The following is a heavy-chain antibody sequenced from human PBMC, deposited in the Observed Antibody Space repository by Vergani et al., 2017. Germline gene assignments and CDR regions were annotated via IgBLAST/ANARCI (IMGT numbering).Heavy chain of an antibody. D-gene: IGHD3-22*01. Sequence: QVQLVQSGAEVKKPGSSVKVSCKASGGTFSSYTISWVRQAPGQGLEWMGRIIPTLGIANYAQKFQGRVTITADKSTSTAYMELSSLRSEDTAVYYCARGCPPNYYDDSSGYYQYWGQGTLVTVSS. CDR3: ARGCPPNYYDDSSGYYQY. CDR2: IIPTLGIA. CDR1: GGTFSSYT. V-gene: IGHV1-69*02. J-gene: IGHJ4*02.